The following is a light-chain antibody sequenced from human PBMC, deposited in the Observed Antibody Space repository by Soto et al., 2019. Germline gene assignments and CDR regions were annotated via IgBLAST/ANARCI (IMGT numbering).Light chain of an antibody. J-gene: IGLJ1*01. CDR2: DDS. CDR3: QMWDITTDLYF. Sequence: SYELTQAPSVSVAPGQTATITCGGDNIESRSVHWYQQRPGQAPMVVVYDDSVRPSGIPERSSGSNSGNTATLTISRVEAGDEADYYCQMWDITTDLYFFGPGTKVTVL. V-gene: IGLV3-21*02. CDR1: NIESRS.